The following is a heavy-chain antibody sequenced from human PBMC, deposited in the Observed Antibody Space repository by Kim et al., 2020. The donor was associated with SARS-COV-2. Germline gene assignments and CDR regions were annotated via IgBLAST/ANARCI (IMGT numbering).Heavy chain of an antibody. Sequence: YSGPVKGSFTTSRDTAKNTLYLQMNSLTTEDTAVYYCVSLNSYYYCGMDVWGQGTTVTVSS. CDR3: VSLNSYYYCGMDV. J-gene: IGHJ6*02. V-gene: IGHV3-15*01.